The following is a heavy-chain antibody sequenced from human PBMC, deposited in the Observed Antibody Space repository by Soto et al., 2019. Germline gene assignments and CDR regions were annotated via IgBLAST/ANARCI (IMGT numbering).Heavy chain of an antibody. CDR1: GYSFTSYW. CDR3: ASDHVVVPDGGASDI. CDR2: IYPGDSDT. D-gene: IGHD2-21*02. V-gene: IGHV5-51*01. J-gene: IGHJ3*02. Sequence: GESLKISCKGSGYSFTSYWIGWVRQMPGKGLEWMGIIYPGDSDTRYSPSFQGQVTISADKSISTAYLQWSSLKASDTAMYYCASDHVVVPDGGASDIWGQGTMVTVSS.